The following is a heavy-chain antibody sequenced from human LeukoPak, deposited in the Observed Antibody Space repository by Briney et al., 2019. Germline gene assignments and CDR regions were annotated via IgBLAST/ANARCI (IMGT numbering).Heavy chain of an antibody. CDR2: INIDGSSG. J-gene: IGHJ4*02. CDR3: AKDKSWGPYSSSSVFDY. V-gene: IGHV3-74*01. D-gene: IGHD6-6*01. CDR1: GFTFRSYR. Sequence: GGSLRLSCAASGFTFRSYRMHWVRQAPGKGLVWVSRINIDGSSGSYADSVEGRFTISRDNAKNTVYLQMNSLRAEDTAVYYCAKDKSWGPYSSSSVFDYWGQGTLVTVSS.